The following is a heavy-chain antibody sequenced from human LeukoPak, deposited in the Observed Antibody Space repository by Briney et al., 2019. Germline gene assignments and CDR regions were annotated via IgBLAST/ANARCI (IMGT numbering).Heavy chain of an antibody. J-gene: IGHJ4*02. CDR2: ISAYNGNT. CDR1: GYTFTIYG. CDR3: TTRPGYAVFDY. V-gene: IGHV1-18*01. D-gene: IGHD2-8*01. Sequence: ASVKVSCTASGYTFTIYGISWVRQAPGQGLEWMGWISAYNGNTNYAQKLQGRVTMTTDTSTSTAYMELRSLRSDDTAVYYCTTRPGYAVFDYWGQGTLVTVSS.